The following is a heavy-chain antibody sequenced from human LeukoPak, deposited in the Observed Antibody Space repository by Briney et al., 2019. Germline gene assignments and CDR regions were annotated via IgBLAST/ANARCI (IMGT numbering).Heavy chain of an antibody. J-gene: IGHJ6*02. CDR3: ARDTGYLGSNYGMDV. Sequence: SETLSLTCTVSGGSIGSYFWSWIRQPPGQGLEWIGYIYYSGSTNYNPSLKSRVTISVDTSKNQFSLNLSSVTAADTAIYYCARDTGYLGSNYGMDVWGQGTTVTVSS. CDR1: GGSIGSYF. CDR2: IYYSGST. D-gene: IGHD3-22*01. V-gene: IGHV4-59*01.